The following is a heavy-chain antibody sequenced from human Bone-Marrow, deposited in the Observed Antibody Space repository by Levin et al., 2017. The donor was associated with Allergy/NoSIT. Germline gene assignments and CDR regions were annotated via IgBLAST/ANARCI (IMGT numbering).Heavy chain of an antibody. CDR2: IYYSGST. CDR3: ARDLGGAYYDSSGQLARGTDAFDI. V-gene: IGHV4-30-4*01. D-gene: IGHD3-22*01. Sequence: PSETLSLTCTVSGGSISSGDYYWSWIRQPPGKGLEWIGYIYYSGSTYYNPSLKSRVTISVDTSKNQFSLKLSSVTAADTAVYYCARDLGGAYYDSSGQLARGTDAFDIWGQGTMVTVSS. CDR1: GGSISSGDYY. J-gene: IGHJ3*02.